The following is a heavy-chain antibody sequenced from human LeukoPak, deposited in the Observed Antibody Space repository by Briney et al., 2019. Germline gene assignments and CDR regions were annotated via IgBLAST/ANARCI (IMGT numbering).Heavy chain of an antibody. J-gene: IGHJ4*02. CDR1: GGSISSGSYY. CDR2: IYYSGST. Sequence: SETLSLTCTVSGGSISSGSYYWSWIRQPPGKGLEWIGYIYYSGSTNYNSSLKSRVTISLDTSKNQFSLKLSSVTAADTAVYYCARDGGGSLDYWGQGTLVTVSS. V-gene: IGHV4-61*01. CDR3: ARDGGGSLDY. D-gene: IGHD2-15*01.